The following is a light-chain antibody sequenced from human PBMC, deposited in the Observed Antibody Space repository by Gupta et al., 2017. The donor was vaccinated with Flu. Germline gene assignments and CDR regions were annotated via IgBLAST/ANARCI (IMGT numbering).Light chain of an antibody. Sequence: EIVWTQSPATLSSSPGERATLSCRASQSVSSYLSWYPQKPGQAPRLLIYDASNRATGIPARFSGSGSGTDFTLTISSLEPEDFAVYYCQQRSNWLSITFGQGTRLEIK. V-gene: IGKV3-11*01. CDR1: QSVSSY. CDR2: DAS. J-gene: IGKJ5*01. CDR3: QQRSNWLSIT.